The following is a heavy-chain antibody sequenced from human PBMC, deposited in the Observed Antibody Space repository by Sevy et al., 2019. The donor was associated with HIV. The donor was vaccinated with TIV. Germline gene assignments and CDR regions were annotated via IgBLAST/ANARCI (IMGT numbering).Heavy chain of an antibody. V-gene: IGHV3-30*18. CDR3: AKDFTGYNGMDV. CDR1: GFTFQTFG. CDR2: ISYHGRDK. J-gene: IGHJ6*02. Sequence: GESLKISCRASGFTFQTFGMHWVRQAPGKGLEWVAVISYHGRDKFYADSVKGRFTISRDNSKNILYLQMNGLRIEDTAVYYCAKDFTGYNGMDVWGQGTMVTVSS. D-gene: IGHD3-9*01.